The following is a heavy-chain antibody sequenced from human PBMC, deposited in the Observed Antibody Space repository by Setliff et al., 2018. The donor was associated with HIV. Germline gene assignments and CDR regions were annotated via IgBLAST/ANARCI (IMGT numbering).Heavy chain of an antibody. V-gene: IGHV3-74*01. Sequence: GGSLRLSCATSGFTFSSYWMHWVRQAPGKGLQWIARINSDGRSTDYAESVKGRFTLSRDNSKNTVYLQVGSLRPDDTAMYYCARSRPYNSALDYWGQGTLVTVSS. J-gene: IGHJ4*02. CDR1: GFTFSSYW. CDR2: INSDGRST. CDR3: ARSRPYNSALDY. D-gene: IGHD6-25*01.